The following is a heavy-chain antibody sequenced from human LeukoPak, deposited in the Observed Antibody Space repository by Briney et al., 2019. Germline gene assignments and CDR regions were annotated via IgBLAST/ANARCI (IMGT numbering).Heavy chain of an antibody. CDR1: GYTFSSYN. V-gene: IGHV3-48*01. J-gene: IGHJ3*02. CDR2: ISSSSRTI. D-gene: IGHD4-23*01. CDR3: ARDTYRTHYGGNRYDAFDI. Sequence: PGGSLRLSCAASGYTFSSYNMNWVRQAPGKGLEWISYISSSSRTIYYADSVKGRFTISRDNAENSLYLQMNSLRAEDTAVYYCARDTYRTHYGGNRYDAFDIWGQGTMVTVSS.